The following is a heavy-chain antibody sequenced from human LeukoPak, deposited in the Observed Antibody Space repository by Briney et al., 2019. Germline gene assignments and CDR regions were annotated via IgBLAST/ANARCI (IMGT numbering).Heavy chain of an antibody. V-gene: IGHV4-39*01. CDR1: GGSISSSSYY. CDR2: IYYSGST. D-gene: IGHD1-26*01. J-gene: IGHJ5*02. CDR3: ARQGGIPGGLDP. Sequence: SETLSLTCTVSGGSISSSSYYWGWIRQPPGKGLEWIGSIYYSGSTYYNPSLKSRVTISVDTSKNQFSPKLSSVTAADTAVYYCARQGGIPGGLDPWGQGTLVTVSS.